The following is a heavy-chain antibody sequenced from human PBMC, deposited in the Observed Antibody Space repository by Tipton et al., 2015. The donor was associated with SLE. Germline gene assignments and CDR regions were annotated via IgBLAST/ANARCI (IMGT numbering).Heavy chain of an antibody. J-gene: IGHJ3*02. Sequence: TLSLTCAVYGGSFSGYYWSWIRQPPGKGLEWIGEINHSGSTNYNPSLKSRVTISVDTSKNQFSLKLSSVTAADTAVYYCARPGAFDIWGQWTMVTVSS. CDR2: INHSGST. D-gene: IGHD3-10*01. V-gene: IGHV4-34*01. CDR1: GGSFSGYY. CDR3: ARPGAFDI.